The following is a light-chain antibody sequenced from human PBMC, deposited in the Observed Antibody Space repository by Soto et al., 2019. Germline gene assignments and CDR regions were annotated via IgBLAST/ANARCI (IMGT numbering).Light chain of an antibody. CDR1: QDIRDY. Sequence: DIEMTQSPSSLSASVGDRVTITCRAGQDIRDYLAWYQQQPGKVPKLLMYTASTLQPGVPSRFSGSGSGTDFTLTISSLQPEDVATYYCQKYNSAPWTFGQGTRIEIK. V-gene: IGKV1-27*01. CDR2: TAS. CDR3: QKYNSAPWT. J-gene: IGKJ1*01.